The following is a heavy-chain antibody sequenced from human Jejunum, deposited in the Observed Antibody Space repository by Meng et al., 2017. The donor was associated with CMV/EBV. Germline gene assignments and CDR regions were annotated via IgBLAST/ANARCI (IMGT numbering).Heavy chain of an antibody. J-gene: IGHJ4*02. CDR3: ARGSIFVSFDS. V-gene: IGHV4-30-4*08. D-gene: IGHD3-3*01. CDR1: GGSIGSGDYY. CDR2: IHDTGST. Sequence: QALLQESGQGLVKPSQTLLLTGSVSGGSIGSGDYYWSWIRQPPGKGLEWIGYIHDTGSTSHNPSLKSRVDISLGTSKNQFSLTLNSVTAEDTAVYFCARGSIFVSFDSWGQGTLVTVSS.